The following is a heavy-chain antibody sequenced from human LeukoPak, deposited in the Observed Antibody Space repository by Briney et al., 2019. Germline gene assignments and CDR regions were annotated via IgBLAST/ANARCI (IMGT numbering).Heavy chain of an antibody. D-gene: IGHD6-13*01. CDR3: ARTRPQLVFDY. Sequence: GGSLRLSCAASGFTFSSYAMSWVRQAPGKGLEWVSYISSSGSTIYYADSVKGRFTSSRDNAKNSLYLQMNSLRAEDTAVYYCARTRPQLVFDYWGQGTLVTVSS. V-gene: IGHV3-48*03. J-gene: IGHJ4*02. CDR2: ISSSGSTI. CDR1: GFTFSSYA.